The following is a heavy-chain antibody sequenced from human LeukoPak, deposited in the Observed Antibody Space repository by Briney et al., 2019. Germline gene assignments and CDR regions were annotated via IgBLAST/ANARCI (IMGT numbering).Heavy chain of an antibody. CDR1: GDSVSSNSAA. CDR2: TYYRSNWYN. Sequence: SQTLSLTCAISGDSVSSNSAAWNWIRQSPSRGLEWLGRTYYRSNWYNDYAVSVKSRITINPDTSKNQFSLQLNSVTPEDTAVYYCARAGWYSSGWXPNXXXDPWGQGTLVTVSS. J-gene: IGHJ5*02. CDR3: ARAGWYSSGWXPNXXXDP. D-gene: IGHD6-19*01. V-gene: IGHV6-1*01.